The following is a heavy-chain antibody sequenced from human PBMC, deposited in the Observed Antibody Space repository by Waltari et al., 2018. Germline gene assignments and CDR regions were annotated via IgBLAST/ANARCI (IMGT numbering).Heavy chain of an antibody. CDR2: IKQDGSEK. V-gene: IGHV3-7*03. CDR3: AKSFWGPLGEDAFDI. Sequence: EVQLVESGGGLVQPGGSLRLSCAASGFTFSSYWMSWVRQAPGKGLEWVANIKQDGSEKYYVDSVKGRFTISRDNTKNSLYLQMNSLRAEDTAVYYCAKSFWGPLGEDAFDIWGQGTMVTVSS. J-gene: IGHJ3*02. D-gene: IGHD3-10*01. CDR1: GFTFSSYW.